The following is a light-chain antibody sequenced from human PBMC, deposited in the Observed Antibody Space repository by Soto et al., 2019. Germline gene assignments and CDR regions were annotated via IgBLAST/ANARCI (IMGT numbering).Light chain of an antibody. J-gene: IGKJ5*01. CDR2: DVS. CDR1: QTFSSSY. Sequence: EIVLTQSPGTLSLSPGERATLSCRASQTFSSSYLAWYQQKPGQPPRLLIYDVSNRATGIPARFSGSGSGTDFTLTISRLEPEDFAVYYCQRYGSSPTFGQGTRLEIK. V-gene: IGKV3-20*01. CDR3: QRYGSSPT.